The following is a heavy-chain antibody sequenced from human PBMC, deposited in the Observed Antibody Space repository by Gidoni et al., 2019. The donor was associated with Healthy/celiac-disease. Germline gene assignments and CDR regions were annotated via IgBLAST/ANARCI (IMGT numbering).Heavy chain of an antibody. CDR2: IYYSGST. CDR1: GCSISSSSYY. CDR3: ARHSKGWFDP. Sequence: QLQLQESGPGLVKPSETLSLTCTVSGCSISSSSYYWGWIRQPPGKGLEWIGSIYYSGSTYYNPSLKSRVTISVDTSKNQFSLKLSSVTAADTAVYYCARHSKGWFDPWGQGTLVTVSS. J-gene: IGHJ5*02. D-gene: IGHD2-2*01. V-gene: IGHV4-39*01.